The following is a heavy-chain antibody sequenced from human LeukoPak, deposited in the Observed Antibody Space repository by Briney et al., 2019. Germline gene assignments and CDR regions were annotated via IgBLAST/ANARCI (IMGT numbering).Heavy chain of an antibody. V-gene: IGHV3-30-3*01. J-gene: IGHJ3*02. CDR2: ISYDGSDK. Sequence: GGSLRLSCAASGFTFSSYAMHWVRRAPGEGLEWVAVISYDGSDKYYADSVKGRFTISRDNSKNTLYLQMNSLRAEDTAVYYCARDYYDSSFDAFDIWGQGTMVTVSS. D-gene: IGHD3-22*01. CDR1: GFTFSSYA. CDR3: ARDYYDSSFDAFDI.